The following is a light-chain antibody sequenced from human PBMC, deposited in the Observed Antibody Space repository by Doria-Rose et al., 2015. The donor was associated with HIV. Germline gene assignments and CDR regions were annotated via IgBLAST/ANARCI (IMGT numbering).Light chain of an antibody. CDR2: DVT. V-gene: IGLV2-11*01. CDR1: SSDVGNYNS. Sequence: SVSGSPGQSVTISCTGTSSDVGNYNSVAWYQQHPGKAPKLMIYDVTKRPSRVPDRFSGSKSGNTASLTISGLQAEDEADYYCCSYAGSYTNVFGTGTKVTVL. CDR3: CSYAGSYTNV. J-gene: IGLJ1*01.